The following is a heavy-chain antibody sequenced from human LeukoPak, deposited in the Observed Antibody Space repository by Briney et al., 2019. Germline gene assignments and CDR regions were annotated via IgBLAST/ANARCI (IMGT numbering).Heavy chain of an antibody. D-gene: IGHD2-2*02. CDR1: GYTFTGYY. Sequence: ASVKVSCKASGYTFTGYYMHWVRQTPGQGLEWMGWINPNSGGTNYAQKFQGRVTMTRDTSISTAYMELSRLRSDDTAVYYCARRWYCSSTSCYTSEDYYYYMDVWGKGTTVTVSS. CDR2: INPNSGGT. J-gene: IGHJ6*03. V-gene: IGHV1-2*02. CDR3: ARRWYCSSTSCYTSEDYYYYMDV.